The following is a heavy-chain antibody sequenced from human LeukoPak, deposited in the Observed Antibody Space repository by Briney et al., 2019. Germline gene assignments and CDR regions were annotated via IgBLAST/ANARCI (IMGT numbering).Heavy chain of an antibody. V-gene: IGHV4-59*01. CDR2: IYYSGST. J-gene: IGHJ4*02. D-gene: IGHD3-10*01. CDR1: GGSISSYY. Sequence: PSETLSLTCTVSGGSISSYYWSWIRQPPGKGLEWIGYIYYSGSTNYNPSLKSRVTISVDTSKNQLSLKLSSVTAADTAVYYCARDLKSDYYGSGSLGYWGQGTLVTVSS. CDR3: ARDLKSDYYGSGSLGY.